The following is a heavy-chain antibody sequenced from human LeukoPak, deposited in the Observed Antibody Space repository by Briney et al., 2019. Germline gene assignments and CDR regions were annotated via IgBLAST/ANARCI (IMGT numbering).Heavy chain of an antibody. J-gene: IGHJ6*02. V-gene: IGHV4-34*01. CDR2: INHSGST. D-gene: IGHD2-2*01. CDR1: GGSFSGYY. CDR3: ARGHQKGYYYGMDV. Sequence: PSETLSLTCAVYGGSFSGYYWSWIRRPPGKGLEWIGEINHSGSTNYNPSLKSRVTISVDTSKNQFSLKLSSVTAADTAVYYCARGHQKGYYYGMDVWGQGTTVTVSS.